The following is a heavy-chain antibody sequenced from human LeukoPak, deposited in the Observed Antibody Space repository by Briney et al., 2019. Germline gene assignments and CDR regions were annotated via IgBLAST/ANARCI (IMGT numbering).Heavy chain of an antibody. CDR2: IKQDGSEK. D-gene: IGHD2-15*01. CDR1: GFTFDDYG. CDR3: ARHRSGGSQDDAFDI. V-gene: IGHV3-7*01. Sequence: GGSLRLSCAASGFTFDDYGMSWVRQAPGKGLEWVADIKQDGSEKYYVHSVKGRFTISRQNAKNSLFLQMNSLRAEDTAVYYCARHRSGGSQDDAFDIWGQGTMVTVSS. J-gene: IGHJ3*02.